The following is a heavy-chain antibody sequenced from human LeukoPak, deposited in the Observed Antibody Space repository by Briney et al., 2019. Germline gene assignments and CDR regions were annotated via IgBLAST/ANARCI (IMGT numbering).Heavy chain of an antibody. J-gene: IGHJ4*02. CDR3: ARAHYGDYEEDYFDY. Sequence: SVKVSCKASGGTFSSYAISWVRQAPGQGLEWMGGIIPIFGTANYAQKFQGRVTITADKSTSTAYMELSSLRSEDTAVYYCARAHYGDYEEDYFDYWGQGTLVTVSS. V-gene: IGHV1-69*06. CDR2: IIPIFGTA. CDR1: GGTFSSYA. D-gene: IGHD4-17*01.